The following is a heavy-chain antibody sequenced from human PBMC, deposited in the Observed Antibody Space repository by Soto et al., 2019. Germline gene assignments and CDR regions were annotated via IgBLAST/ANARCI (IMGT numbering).Heavy chain of an antibody. Sequence: SETLSLTCTVSGGSISSYYWSWIRQPAGKGLEWIGRIYTSGSTNYNPSLKSRVTMSVDTSKNQFSLKLSSVTAADTAVYYCARDRLSYDILTGYYSSPLYYYYGMDVWGQGTTVTVSS. J-gene: IGHJ6*02. D-gene: IGHD3-9*01. V-gene: IGHV4-4*07. CDR3: ARDRLSYDILTGYYSSPLYYYYGMDV. CDR1: GGSISSYY. CDR2: IYTSGST.